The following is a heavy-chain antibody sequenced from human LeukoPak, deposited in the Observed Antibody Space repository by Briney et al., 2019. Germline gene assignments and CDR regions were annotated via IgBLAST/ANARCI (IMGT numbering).Heavy chain of an antibody. CDR3: ATFSYCSGVDY. CDR1: GFTFSSYS. CDR2: ISSSSSYI. Sequence: GGSLTLSCAASGFTFSSYSMNWIRQAPGKGLEWVSSISSSSSYIYYADSVKGRFTISRDNAKHSLYLQMNSVRAEDTAVYYCATFSYCSGVDYWGQGTLVTVSS. J-gene: IGHJ4*02. V-gene: IGHV3-21*01. D-gene: IGHD3-10*01.